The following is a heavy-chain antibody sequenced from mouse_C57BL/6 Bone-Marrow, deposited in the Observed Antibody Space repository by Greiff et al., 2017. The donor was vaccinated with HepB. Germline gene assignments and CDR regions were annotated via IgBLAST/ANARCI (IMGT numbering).Heavy chain of an antibody. CDR2: INPYNGGT. D-gene: IGHD2-13*01. Sequence: VQLQQSGPVLVKPGASVKMSCKASGYTFTDYYMNWVKQSHGKSLEWIGVINPYNGGTSYNQKFKGKATLTVDKSSSTAYMELNSLTSEDSAVYYCARMYLTGGVYFDYWGQGTTLTVSS. CDR1: GYTFTDYY. CDR3: ARMYLTGGVYFDY. J-gene: IGHJ2*01. V-gene: IGHV1-19*01.